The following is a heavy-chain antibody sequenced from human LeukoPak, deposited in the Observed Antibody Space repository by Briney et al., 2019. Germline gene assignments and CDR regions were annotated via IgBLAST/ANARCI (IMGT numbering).Heavy chain of an antibody. D-gene: IGHD3-22*01. V-gene: IGHV1-24*01. J-gene: IGHJ4*02. CDR3: ATLSTSYFDSSGYYSTFLDS. CDR1: GYTLTELS. Sequence: ASVKVSCKVSGYTLTELSMHWVRRAPGKGLEWMGGFDPEDGETIYAQKFQGRVTMTEDTSTDTAYMELSTLRSEDTAVYYCATLSTSYFDSSGYYSTFLDSWGQGTLVTVSS. CDR2: FDPEDGET.